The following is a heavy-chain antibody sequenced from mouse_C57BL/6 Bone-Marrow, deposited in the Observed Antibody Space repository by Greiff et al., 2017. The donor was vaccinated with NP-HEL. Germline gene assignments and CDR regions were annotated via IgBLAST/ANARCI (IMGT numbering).Heavy chain of an antibody. J-gene: IGHJ3*01. V-gene: IGHV5-4*01. CDR2: ISDGGSYT. CDR1: GFTFSSYA. D-gene: IGHD1-1*01. Sequence: EVKLVESGGGLVKPGGSLKLSCAASGFTFSSYAMSWVRQTPEKRLEWVATISDGGSYTYYPDNVKGRFTISRDNAKNNLYLQMSHLKSEDTAMYYCARDRGTTVGPPFAYWGQGTLVTVSA. CDR3: ARDRGTTVGPPFAY.